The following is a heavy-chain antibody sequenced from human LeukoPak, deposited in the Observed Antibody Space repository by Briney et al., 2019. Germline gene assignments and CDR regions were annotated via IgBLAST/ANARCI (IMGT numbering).Heavy chain of an antibody. V-gene: IGHV3-30*18. Sequence: GGSLRLSCAASGFTFSSYGMHWVRQAPGKGLEWVAVISYDGSNKYYADSVKGRFTISRDNSKNTLYLQMNSLRAEDTAVYYCAKASLSRLPQGAFDIWGQGTMVTVSS. CDR1: GFTFSSYG. CDR3: AKASLSRLPQGAFDI. J-gene: IGHJ3*02. D-gene: IGHD4-11*01. CDR2: ISYDGSNK.